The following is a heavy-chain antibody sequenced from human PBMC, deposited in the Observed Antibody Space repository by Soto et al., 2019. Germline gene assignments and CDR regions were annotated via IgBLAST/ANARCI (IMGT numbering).Heavy chain of an antibody. D-gene: IGHD3-16*01. Sequence: GGSLRLSCAASGFTFRNYGMNWVRQAPGKGLEWVSGISWNSGRIDYADSVKGRFTISRDNAKNSLYLQMNSLRPEDTALYYCTKARLWGGDGYNSYYYNAMDVWGQGTTVTVSS. J-gene: IGHJ6*02. CDR3: TKARLWGGDGYNSYYYNAMDV. CDR2: ISWNSGRI. V-gene: IGHV3-9*01. CDR1: GFTFRNYG.